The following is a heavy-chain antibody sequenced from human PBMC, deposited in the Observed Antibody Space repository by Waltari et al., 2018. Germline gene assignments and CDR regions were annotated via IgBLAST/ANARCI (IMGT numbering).Heavy chain of an antibody. J-gene: IGHJ5*02. CDR2: IRSKTYGGTT. Sequence: EVQLVESGGGLVQPGRSLRLSCTASGFTFGDSPMSWVRQSPGKGLEWVGFIRSKTYGGTTEYAASVEGRFTISRDDSKSIAYLQLNSLKTEDTAVYYCTRDRKDHIGFDPWGQGTLVTVSS. V-gene: IGHV3-49*02. CDR1: GFTFGDSP. CDR3: TRDRKDHIGFDP. D-gene: IGHD2-15*01.